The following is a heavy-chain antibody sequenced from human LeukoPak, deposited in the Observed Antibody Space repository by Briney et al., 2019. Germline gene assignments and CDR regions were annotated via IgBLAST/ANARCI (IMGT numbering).Heavy chain of an antibody. CDR2: INWNGGST. V-gene: IGHV3-20*04. CDR1: GFTLDDYG. J-gene: IGHJ4*02. CDR3: ARVGATYYFDY. Sequence: GGSLRLSCAASGFTLDDYGMSWVRQAPGKGLEWVSGINWNGGSTGYADSAKGRFTISRDNAKNSLYLQMNSLRAEDTALYYCARVGATYYFDYWGQGTLVTVSS. D-gene: IGHD1-26*01.